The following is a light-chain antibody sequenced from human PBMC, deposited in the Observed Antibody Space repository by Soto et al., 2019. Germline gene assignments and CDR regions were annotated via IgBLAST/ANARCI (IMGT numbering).Light chain of an antibody. V-gene: IGKV4-1*01. CDR3: QQYYTTPTWT. Sequence: DIVMTQSPDSLTLSLGERATINCKSSQSVFSRFRNKNYLGWFQQKPGPTPRLLIYWASTRESGVSDRFSGSGSGTDFTLTIDSLQAEDVAVYYCQQYYTTPTWTFGQGTKVEV. J-gene: IGKJ1*01. CDR1: QSVFSRFRNKNY. CDR2: WAS.